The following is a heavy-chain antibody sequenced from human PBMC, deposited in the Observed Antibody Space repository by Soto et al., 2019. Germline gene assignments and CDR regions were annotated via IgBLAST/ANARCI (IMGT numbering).Heavy chain of an antibody. Sequence: PGGSLRLSCAASGFTFSSYSMNWVRQAPGKGLEWVSSISGSSSYIYYADSVKGRFTISRDNAKNSLYLQMNSLRAEDTAVYYCARDEGQRGYSYGTQGLFDYWGQGTLVTVSS. J-gene: IGHJ4*02. V-gene: IGHV3-21*01. CDR3: ARDEGQRGYSYGTQGLFDY. CDR2: ISGSSSYI. CDR1: GFTFSSYS. D-gene: IGHD5-18*01.